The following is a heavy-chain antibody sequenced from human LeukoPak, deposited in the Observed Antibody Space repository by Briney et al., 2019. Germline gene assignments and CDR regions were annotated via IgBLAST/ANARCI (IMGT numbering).Heavy chain of an antibody. CDR2: IHTSGST. J-gene: IGHJ4*02. CDR1: GGSISSYY. CDR3: ARDRYYYDSSGYYQLDY. V-gene: IGHV4-4*07. D-gene: IGHD3-22*01. Sequence: PSETLSLTCTVPGGSISSYYWSWIRQPAEKGLEWIGRIHTSGSTNYNPSLKSRVTMSVDTSKNQFSLKLSSVTAADTAVYYCARDRYYYDSSGYYQLDYWGQGTLVTVSS.